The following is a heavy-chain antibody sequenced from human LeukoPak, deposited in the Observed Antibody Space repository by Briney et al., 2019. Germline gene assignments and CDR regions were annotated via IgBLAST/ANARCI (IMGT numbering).Heavy chain of an antibody. J-gene: IGHJ5*02. CDR1: GYTLTELS. CDR2: FDPEDGET. V-gene: IGHV1-24*01. Sequence: ASVKVSCKVSGYTLTELSMHWVRQAPGKGLEWMGGFDPEDGETIYAQKFQGRVTMTEDTSTDTAYMELSSLRSEDTAVYYCATWGYDIFTGINWFDPWGQGTLVTVSS. CDR3: ATWGYDIFTGINWFDP. D-gene: IGHD3-9*01.